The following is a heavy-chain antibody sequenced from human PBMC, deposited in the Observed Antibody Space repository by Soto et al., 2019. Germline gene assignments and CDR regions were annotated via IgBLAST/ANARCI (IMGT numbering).Heavy chain of an antibody. CDR2: FYYSVTT. Sequence: QVQLQESGPGLVKPSQTLSLTCTFSGGSISSGDYYWSWVRQPPGKGLEWLGYFYYSVTTYDNPSLKSRVTISVDTSKNQFSLRRSSVTAADTAVYYCARAKDYYDSSCYRWREAFDIWGQGTMVTVSS. J-gene: IGHJ3*02. V-gene: IGHV4-30-4*01. CDR1: GGSISSGDYY. D-gene: IGHD3-22*01. CDR3: ARAKDYYDSSCYRWREAFDI.